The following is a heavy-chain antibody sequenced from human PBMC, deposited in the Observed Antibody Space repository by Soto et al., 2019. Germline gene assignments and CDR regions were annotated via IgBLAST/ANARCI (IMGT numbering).Heavy chain of an antibody. CDR1: GDTFKNCV. J-gene: IGHJ6*02. V-gene: IGHV1-69*01. D-gene: IGHD3-10*01. CDR2: IIPLFGTT. CDR3: AAELGFGKLSVV. Sequence: QVQVVQSGVEVRRPGSSVKVSCKASGDTFKNCVISWVRQAPGQGLEWMGGIIPLFGTTDFAQRFQGRLTITTDESTTTAYMELSRLRSEDTATYYGAAELGFGKLSVVWGQGTKVIVSS.